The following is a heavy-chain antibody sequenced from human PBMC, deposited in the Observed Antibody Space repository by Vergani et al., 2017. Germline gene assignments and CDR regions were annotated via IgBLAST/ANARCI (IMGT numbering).Heavy chain of an antibody. V-gene: IGHV3-21*01. CDR1: GFTFSSYS. D-gene: IGHD5-18*01. CDR2: ISSSSSYI. J-gene: IGHJ4*02. CDR3: AREPRPGYSYGYDY. Sequence: EVQLLESGGGLVKPGGSLRLSCAASGFTFSSYSMNWVRQAPGKGLEWVSSISSSSSYIYYADSVKGRFTISRDNAKNSLYLQMNSLRAEDTAVYYCAREPRPGYSYGYDYWGQGTLVTVSS.